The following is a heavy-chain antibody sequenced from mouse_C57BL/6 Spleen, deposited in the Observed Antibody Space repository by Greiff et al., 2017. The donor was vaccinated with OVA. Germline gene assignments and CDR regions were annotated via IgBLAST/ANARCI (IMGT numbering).Heavy chain of an antibody. CDR3: ARHGDYYGSSFDY. V-gene: IGHV5-6*02. J-gene: IGHJ2*01. D-gene: IGHD1-1*01. CDR2: ISSGGSYT. CDR1: GFTFSSYG. Sequence: VMLVESGGDLVKPGGSLKLSCAASGFTFSSYGMSWVRQTPDKRLEWVATISSGGSYTYYPDSVKGRFTIARDNAKNTLYLQMSSLKSEDTAMYYCARHGDYYGSSFDYWGQGTTLTVSS.